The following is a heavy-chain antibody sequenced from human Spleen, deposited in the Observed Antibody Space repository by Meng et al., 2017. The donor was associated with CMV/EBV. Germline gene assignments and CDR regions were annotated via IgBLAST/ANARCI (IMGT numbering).Heavy chain of an antibody. CDR2: INPSGGST. D-gene: IGHD2-2*02. Sequence: ASVKVSCXXSGYTFTSYYMHWVRQAPGQGLEWMGIINPSGGSTSYAQKFXGRVTMTRDTSXSTVYMELSSLRSEDTAVYYCARVYCSSTSCYNIPRRGNWFDPWGQGTLVTVSS. CDR1: GYTFTSYY. CDR3: ARVYCSSTSCYNIPRRGNWFDP. V-gene: IGHV1-46*01. J-gene: IGHJ5*02.